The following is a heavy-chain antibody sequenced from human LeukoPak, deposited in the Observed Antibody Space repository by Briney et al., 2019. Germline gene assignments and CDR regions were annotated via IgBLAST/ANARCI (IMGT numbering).Heavy chain of an antibody. V-gene: IGHV4-34*01. CDR2: INHSGST. D-gene: IGHD4-23*01. CDR1: GGSFSGYY. J-gene: IGHJ3*02. Sequence: SETLSLTCAVYGGSFSGYYWSWIRQPPGKGLEWIGEINHSGSTNYNPSLKSRVTISVDTSKNQFSLKLSSVTAADTAVYYCARGSNSIPGRHDAFDIWGQGTMVTVSS. CDR3: ARGSNSIPGRHDAFDI.